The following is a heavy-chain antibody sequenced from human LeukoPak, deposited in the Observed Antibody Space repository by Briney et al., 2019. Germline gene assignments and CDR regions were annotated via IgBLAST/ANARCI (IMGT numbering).Heavy chain of an antibody. CDR2: IKEDGSVI. J-gene: IGHJ4*02. V-gene: IGHV3-7*01. D-gene: IGHD6-13*01. Sequence: GGSLRLSCVASGFTFSIYWMSWVRQAPGRGPEWLAIIKEDGSVIWDVESVRGRFTISRDNAKNSVYLEMNSLRAEDTAVYYCARGPGRQQLEQNYWGQGNLVTVSS. CDR1: GFTFSIYW. CDR3: ARGPGRQQLEQNY.